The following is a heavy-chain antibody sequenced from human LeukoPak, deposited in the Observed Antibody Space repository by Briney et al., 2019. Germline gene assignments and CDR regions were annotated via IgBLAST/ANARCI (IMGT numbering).Heavy chain of an antibody. CDR3: ATGDYGAFDI. D-gene: IGHD4-17*01. CDR1: GFTFANYA. J-gene: IGHJ3*02. V-gene: IGHV3-23*01. CDR2: ISDSGGNT. Sequence: PGGSLTLSCAASGFTFANYAMSWVRQAPGKGLKWVSAISDSGGNTYSADSVRGRFTISRDNAKNSLYLQMNSLRAEDTAVYYCATGDYGAFDIWGQGTMVTVSS.